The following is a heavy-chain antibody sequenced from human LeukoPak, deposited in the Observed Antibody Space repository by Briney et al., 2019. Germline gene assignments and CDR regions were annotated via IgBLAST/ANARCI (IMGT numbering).Heavy chain of an antibody. CDR3: ARARTGGWNTFDY. D-gene: IGHD1-1*01. V-gene: IGHV3-7*05. J-gene: IGHJ4*02. Sequence: PGGSLRLSCAASGFTFSSYWMSWVRQAPGKGLEWVANIKQDGSEKYYVDSVKGRFTISRDNAKTSLYLQMNSLRAEDTAVYYCARARTGGWNTFDYWGQGTLVTVSS. CDR1: GFTFSSYW. CDR2: IKQDGSEK.